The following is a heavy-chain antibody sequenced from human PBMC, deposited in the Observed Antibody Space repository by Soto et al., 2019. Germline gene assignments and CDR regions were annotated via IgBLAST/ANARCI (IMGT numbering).Heavy chain of an antibody. CDR1: GYTFTGYY. CDR3: ARGTRGSYGSADY. D-gene: IGHD1-26*01. V-gene: IGHV1-2*04. CDR2: INPNSGGT. Sequence: QVQLVQSGAEVKKPGASVKVSCKASGYTFTGYYMHWVRQAPGQGLEWMGWINPNSGGTNYAEKCKSWVTMSKKKAISTGYMELSSLRSDDTAVYYCARGTRGSYGSADYWGQGTLVPVSS. J-gene: IGHJ4*02.